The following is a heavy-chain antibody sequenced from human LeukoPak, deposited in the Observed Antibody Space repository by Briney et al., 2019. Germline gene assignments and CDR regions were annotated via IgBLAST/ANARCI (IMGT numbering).Heavy chain of an antibody. V-gene: IGHV4-34*01. CDR1: GGSFSGYY. J-gene: IGHJ4*02. CDR3: ARAYYYDSSAAIDY. CDR2: ISHRGGT. Sequence: SETLSLTCGVYGGSFSGYYWSWIRQPPGMGLEWIGEISHRGGTGYNPSLKSRVTTSVDTSKNVFSLKLTSVTAADTAVYYCARAYYYDSSAAIDYWGQGILVTVSS. D-gene: IGHD3-22*01.